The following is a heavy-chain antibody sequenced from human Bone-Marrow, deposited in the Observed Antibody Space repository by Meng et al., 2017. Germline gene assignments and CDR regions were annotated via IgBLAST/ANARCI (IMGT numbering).Heavy chain of an antibody. J-gene: IGHJ6*02. CDR1: GYTFTSYD. CDR2: MNPNSGNT. V-gene: IGHV1-8*03. Sequence: ASVKVSCKASGYTFTSYDINWVRQATGQGLEWMGWMNPNSGNTGYAQKFQGRVTITRNTSISTAYMELSSLRSEDTAVYYCARASRYCTGGSCYPSYSMDVWGQGTTVTVSS. CDR3: ARASRYCTGGSCYPSYSMDV. D-gene: IGHD2-15*01.